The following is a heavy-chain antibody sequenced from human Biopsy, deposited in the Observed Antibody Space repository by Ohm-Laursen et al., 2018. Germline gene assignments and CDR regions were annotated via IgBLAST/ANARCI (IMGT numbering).Heavy chain of an antibody. CDR3: AREGLDWDNRRYKGLDV. Sequence: GTLSLTCTVSGDSISSDYWTWIRRPAGKGLEWIGRIYGSGSTNYNPSLRGRVTLSGGTSKNQVSLRLRSVTAADTAVYYCAREGLDWDNRRYKGLDVWGQGATVIVSS. V-gene: IGHV4-4*07. D-gene: IGHD1/OR15-1a*01. CDR2: IYGSGST. J-gene: IGHJ6*02. CDR1: GDSISSDY.